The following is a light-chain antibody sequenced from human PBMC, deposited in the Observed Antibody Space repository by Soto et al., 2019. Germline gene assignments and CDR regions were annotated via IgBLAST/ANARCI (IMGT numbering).Light chain of an antibody. Sequence: ILLTQSPGTLSLSPGGRASLSCRASQSVSDNLLAWHQQKTGQAPRLLNHGASCRAAGIPDRFSSGGSGADFTLTISRLEPEDVAVYYRQQYDSSPTFGQGTKVEI. J-gene: IGKJ1*01. CDR3: QQYDSSPT. V-gene: IGKV3-20*01. CDR2: GAS. CDR1: QSVSDNL.